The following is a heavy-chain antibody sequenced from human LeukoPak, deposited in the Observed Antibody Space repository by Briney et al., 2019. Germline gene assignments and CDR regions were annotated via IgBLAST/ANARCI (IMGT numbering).Heavy chain of an antibody. CDR3: ARSTPRGVMPYDY. J-gene: IGHJ4*02. CDR1: GYTFTSYD. D-gene: IGHD3-3*01. CDR2: MNPNSGNT. V-gene: IGHV1-8*03. Sequence: ASVKVSCKASGYTFTSYDINWVRLATGQGLEWMGWMNPNSGNTGYAQKFQGRVTITRNTSISTAYMELSSLRSEDTAVYYCARSTPRGVMPYDYWGQGTLVTVSS.